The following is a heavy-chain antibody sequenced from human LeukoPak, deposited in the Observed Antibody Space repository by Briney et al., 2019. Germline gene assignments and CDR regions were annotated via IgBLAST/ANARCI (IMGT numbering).Heavy chain of an antibody. D-gene: IGHD2/OR15-2a*01. J-gene: IGHJ3*02. CDR1: GFTFSDYY. V-gene: IGHV3-11*06. CDR2: ISSSSSYT. Sequence: AGGSLRLSCAASGFTFSDYYMSWIRQAPGKGLEWVSYISSSSSYTNYADSMKGRFTISRDNAKNSLYLQMNVLRAADTAVYFCARGARTTSVFDIWGQGTMVTVSS. CDR3: ARGARTTSVFDI.